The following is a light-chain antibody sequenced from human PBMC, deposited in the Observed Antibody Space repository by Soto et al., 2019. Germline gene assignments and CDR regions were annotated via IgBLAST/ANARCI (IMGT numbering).Light chain of an antibody. CDR3: PGHIT. CDR1: QSVSSY. Sequence: EIVLTQSPATLSLSPGERATLSCRASQSVSSYLAWYQQKPGQAPRLLIYDASNRATGLPARFSGSGSGTDFTLTISSLEPEDFAVYYCPGHITFGQGTRLEI. V-gene: IGKV3-11*01. J-gene: IGKJ5*01. CDR2: DAS.